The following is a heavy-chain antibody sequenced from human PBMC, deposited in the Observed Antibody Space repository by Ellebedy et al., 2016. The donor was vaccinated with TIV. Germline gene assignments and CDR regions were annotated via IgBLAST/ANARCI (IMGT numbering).Heavy chain of an antibody. Sequence: GGSLRLSXAASGFSLSNFVIHWVRQAPGKGLEWVALIKYDGRSRYYADAVKGRFTVSKDRSKNTVDLQMNSLRAEDTALYYCARDGPDGPFLTQADYYGMDVWGQGTTVIVSS. CDR1: GFSLSNFV. D-gene: IGHD3-3*02. V-gene: IGHV3-30*04. CDR2: IKYDGRSR. CDR3: ARDGPDGPFLTQADYYGMDV. J-gene: IGHJ6*02.